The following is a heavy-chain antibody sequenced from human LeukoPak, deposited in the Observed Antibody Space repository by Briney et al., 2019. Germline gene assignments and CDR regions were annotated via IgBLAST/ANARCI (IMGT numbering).Heavy chain of an antibody. CDR3: ARDSGSFAFDP. V-gene: IGHV4-59*01. D-gene: IGHD3-10*01. Sequence: SETLSLTCTVSGGSISSYYWSWIRQPPGKGLERIGYIYYSGSTNYNPSLKSRVTISVDTSKNQFSLKLSSVTAADTAVYYCARDSGSFAFDPWGQGTLVTVSS. CDR2: IYYSGST. J-gene: IGHJ5*02. CDR1: GGSISSYY.